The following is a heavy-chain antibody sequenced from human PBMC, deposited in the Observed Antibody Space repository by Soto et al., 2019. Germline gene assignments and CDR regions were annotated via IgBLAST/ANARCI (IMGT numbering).Heavy chain of an antibody. Sequence: QITLNESGPTVVRPTETLTLTCRFSGFSLTTSGVGVGWIRQSPGKAPEWLALIYWDDDKRYSASLKSRLTITKDTSKNQVVLTVSDLDPTDTATYYCAHRVLRTVFGLVTTTAIYCDFWGQGTPVAVSS. CDR2: IYWDDDK. CDR1: GFSLTTSGVG. D-gene: IGHD3-3*01. J-gene: IGHJ4*02. CDR3: AHRVLRTVFGLVTTTAIYCDF. V-gene: IGHV2-5*02.